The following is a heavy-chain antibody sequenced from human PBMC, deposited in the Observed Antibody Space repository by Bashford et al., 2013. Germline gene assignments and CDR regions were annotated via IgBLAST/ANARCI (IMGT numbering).Heavy chain of an antibody. CDR1: GYTFSDYF. V-gene: IGHV1-2*02. CDR2: INPKNGGT. J-gene: IGHJ4*02. CDR3: ARDQGAAAALIDH. D-gene: IGHD6-25*01. Sequence: VASVKVSCEASGYTFSDYFVHWVRQAPGQGLEWVGRINPKNGGTDFAPKFQDRVTMTRDTSISTAYMELNKLKSDDTAVYFCARDQGAAAALIDHWGQGTLVTVSS.